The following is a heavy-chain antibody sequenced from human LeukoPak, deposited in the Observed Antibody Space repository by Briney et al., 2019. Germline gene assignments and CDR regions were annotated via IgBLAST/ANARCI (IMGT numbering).Heavy chain of an antibody. Sequence: SETLSLTCIVSGGSISSGNFYWGWIRQPPGKGLEWIGSTYFSENTYYNPSLKSRVTISVDTSKNHFSLTLNSVTAADTAVYYCARSSSDYDFWSRWGQGTLVTVSS. CDR3: ARSSSDYDFWSR. J-gene: IGHJ4*02. V-gene: IGHV4-39*02. D-gene: IGHD3-3*01. CDR2: TYFSENT. CDR1: GGSISSGNFY.